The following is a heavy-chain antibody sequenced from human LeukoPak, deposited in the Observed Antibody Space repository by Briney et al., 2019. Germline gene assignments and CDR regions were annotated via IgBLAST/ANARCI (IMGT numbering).Heavy chain of an antibody. Sequence: PGGSLRLSCAASGFTFSTYWMGWVRQAPGKGLEWVAKIKPDGSEKDHVDSVTGRFTISRDNAKNSLYLQLNSLRAEDTAVYYCARSRFYFDYWGQGTLVTVSS. J-gene: IGHJ4*02. V-gene: IGHV3-7*01. CDR3: ARSRFYFDY. CDR1: GFTFSTYW. CDR2: IKPDGSEK.